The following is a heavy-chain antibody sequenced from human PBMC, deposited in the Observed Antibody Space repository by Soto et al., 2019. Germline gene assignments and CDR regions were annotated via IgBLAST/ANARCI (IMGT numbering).Heavy chain of an antibody. CDR1: GFTFSSYS. V-gene: IGHV3-21*01. J-gene: IGHJ4*02. CDR3: AGHIVLMVYAD. CDR2: ISSSSSYI. D-gene: IGHD2-8*01. Sequence: GGSLRLSCAASGFTFSSYSMNWVRQAPGKGLEWVSSISSSSSYIYYADSVKGRSTISRDNAKNSLYLQMNSLRAEDTAVYYCAGHIVLMVYADWGQGTLVTVSS.